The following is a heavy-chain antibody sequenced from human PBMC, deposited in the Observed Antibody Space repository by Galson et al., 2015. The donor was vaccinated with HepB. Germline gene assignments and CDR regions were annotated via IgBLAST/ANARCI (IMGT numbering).Heavy chain of an antibody. J-gene: IGHJ4*02. V-gene: IGHV1-18*01. Sequence: SVKVSCKASGYTSTSYGISWVRQAPGQGLEWMGWISAYNGNTNYAQKLQGRVTMTTDTSTSTAYMELRSLRSGDTAVYYCARDYRGYCSSTSCHSPGRFDYWGQGTLVTVSS. CDR3: ARDYRGYCSSTSCHSPGRFDY. CDR1: GYTSTSYG. CDR2: ISAYNGNT. D-gene: IGHD2-2*01.